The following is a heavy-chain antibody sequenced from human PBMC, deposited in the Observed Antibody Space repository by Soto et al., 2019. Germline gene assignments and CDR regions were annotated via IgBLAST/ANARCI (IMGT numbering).Heavy chain of an antibody. D-gene: IGHD3-3*01. Sequence: SETLSLTCAVSGGSISSSNWWSWIRQPPGKGLEWIGYIYYSRISYYTPPRTRRVTISVDTSKNQFSLKLSSVTAADTAVYYCARAHNFWSGYYYYGMDVWGQGTTVTVSS. V-gene: IGHV4-30-4*01. CDR1: GGSISSSNW. CDR2: IYYSRIS. J-gene: IGHJ6*02. CDR3: ARAHNFWSGYYYYGMDV.